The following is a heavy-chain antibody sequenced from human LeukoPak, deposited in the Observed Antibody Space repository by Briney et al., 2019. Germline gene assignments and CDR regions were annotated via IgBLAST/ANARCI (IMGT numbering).Heavy chain of an antibody. V-gene: IGHV4-34*01. Sequence: SETLPLTCAVYGGSFSGYYWSWIRQPPGKGLEWIGEINHSGSTNYNPSLKSRVTISVDTSKNQFSLELSSVTAADTAVYYCARGVRGIVDYWGQGTLVTVSS. J-gene: IGHJ4*02. D-gene: IGHD3-10*02. CDR3: ARGVRGIVDY. CDR2: INHSGST. CDR1: GGSFSGYY.